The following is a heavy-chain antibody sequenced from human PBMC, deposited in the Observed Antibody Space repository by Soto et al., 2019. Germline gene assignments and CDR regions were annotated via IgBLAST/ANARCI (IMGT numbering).Heavy chain of an antibody. CDR1: GGAFTNYS. V-gene: IGHV1-69*08. D-gene: IGHD1-1*01. CDR3: ASWSGWNHLYYHGMDV. Sequence: EASVKVSCKVSGGAFTNYSLNWVRHSPGQGLEWLGGIIPLPNTSNYSLKFVGRLSVTADISSSTAYMHLSGLTSGDTATYYCASWSGWNHLYYHGMDVCGQRTTVTVSS. J-gene: IGHJ6*02. CDR2: IIPLPNTS.